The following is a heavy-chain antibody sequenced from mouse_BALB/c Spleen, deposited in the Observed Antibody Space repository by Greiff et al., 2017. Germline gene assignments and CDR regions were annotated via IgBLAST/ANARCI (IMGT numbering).Heavy chain of an antibody. D-gene: IGHD2-4*01. Sequence: VQGVESGPGLVAPSQSLSITCTVSGFSLTSYGVHWVRQPPGKGLEWLGVIWAGGSTNYNSALMSRLSISKDNSKSQVFLKMNSLQTDDTAMYYCAREDDYHFDYWGQGTTLTVSS. CDR2: IWAGGST. J-gene: IGHJ2*01. CDR3: AREDDYHFDY. V-gene: IGHV2-9*02. CDR1: GFSLTSYG.